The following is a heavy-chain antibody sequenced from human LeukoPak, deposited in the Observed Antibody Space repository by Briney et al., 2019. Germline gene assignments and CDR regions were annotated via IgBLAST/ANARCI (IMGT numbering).Heavy chain of an antibody. V-gene: IGHV1-2*02. CDR1: GYTFNGYY. D-gene: IGHD5-12*01. J-gene: IGHJ4*02. Sequence: ASVKVSCKSSGYTFNGYYMHWVRQAPGQGLEWMGWINPNSGGTNYAQKFQGRVTMTRDTSISTAYMELSRLRSDDTAVYYCAREFRGDSGYLFDYWGQGTLVTVSS. CDR2: INPNSGGT. CDR3: AREFRGDSGYLFDY.